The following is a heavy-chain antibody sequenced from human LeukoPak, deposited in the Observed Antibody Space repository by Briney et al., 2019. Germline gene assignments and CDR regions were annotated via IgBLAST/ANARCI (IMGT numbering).Heavy chain of an antibody. D-gene: IGHD3-16*02. Sequence: PGGSLRLSCAASGFTFSSYAMHWVRQAPGKGLEWVAVVSYDGSNKYYADSVKGRFTISRDNSKNTLYLQMNSLRAEDTAVYYCASWDDYVWGSYRYTKFDYWGQGALVTASS. J-gene: IGHJ4*02. CDR1: GFTFSSYA. CDR3: ASWDDYVWGSYRYTKFDY. CDR2: VSYDGSNK. V-gene: IGHV3-30-3*01.